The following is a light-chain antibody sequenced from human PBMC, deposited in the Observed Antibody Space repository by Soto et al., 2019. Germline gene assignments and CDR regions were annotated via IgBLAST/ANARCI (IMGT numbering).Light chain of an antibody. CDR1: SGHSSYT. CDR2: LDSDGSH. Sequence: QPVLTQSPSASASLGASVKLTCTLSSGHSSYTIAWHQQHPDKGPRYLMNLDSDGSHYKGDGIPDRFSGSSSGTERYLTISSLQSEDEADYYCQTWATGPDWVFGGGTKLTVL. V-gene: IGLV4-69*01. J-gene: IGLJ3*02. CDR3: QTWATGPDWV.